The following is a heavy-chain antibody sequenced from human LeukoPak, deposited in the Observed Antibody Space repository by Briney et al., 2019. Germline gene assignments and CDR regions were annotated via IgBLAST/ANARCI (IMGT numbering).Heavy chain of an antibody. D-gene: IGHD3-10*01. CDR1: GGSIGTSDHY. CDR2: IYYTGST. V-gene: IGHV4-39*01. Sequence: SETLSLTCTVSGGSIGTSDHYWGWIRQSPGEGLEWIGSIYYTGSTYYNPSLKSRVTISVDTSKSQFSLKLSFVTAADTAVYSCARRAVYGFWYLDLWGRGTLVTVSS. CDR3: ARRAVYGFWYLDL. J-gene: IGHJ2*01.